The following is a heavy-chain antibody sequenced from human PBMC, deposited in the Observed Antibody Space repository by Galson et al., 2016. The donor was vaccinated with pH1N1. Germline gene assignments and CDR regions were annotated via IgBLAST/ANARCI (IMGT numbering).Heavy chain of an antibody. CDR3: ARGTMVREWGVYYFDY. D-gene: IGHD3-10*01. J-gene: IGHJ4*02. CDR1: GGSISSTSYY. Sequence: ETLSLTCTVSGGSISSTSYYWGWIRQPPGRGLEWIGSIDYSGSTYYNPSLKSRVTISVDTSKNQFSLKLSSVTAADTAVYYCARGTMVREWGVYYFDYWGQGTLVTVSS. V-gene: IGHV4-39*07. CDR2: IDYSGST.